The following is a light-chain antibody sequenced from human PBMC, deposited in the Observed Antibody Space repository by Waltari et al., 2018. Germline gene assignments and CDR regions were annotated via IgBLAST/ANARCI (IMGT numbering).Light chain of an antibody. CDR1: QGVSTS. CDR3: QQRSNWPPVT. Sequence: EIVLMQSPATLSLSPGERATLSCKASQGVSTSLTWYQQKPGQAPRLLIFDASNRATGIPARFSGSGSGTDFTLTINSLEPEDFAVYYCQQRSNWPPVTFGQGTRLEIK. J-gene: IGKJ5*01. CDR2: DAS. V-gene: IGKV3-11*01.